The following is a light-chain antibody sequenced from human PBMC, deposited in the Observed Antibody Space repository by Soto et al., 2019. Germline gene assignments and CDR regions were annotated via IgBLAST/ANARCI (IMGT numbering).Light chain of an antibody. CDR2: LGS. CDR1: QSLLYSNGFNY. V-gene: IGKV2-28*01. J-gene: IGKJ1*01. CDR3: MQGRQRRT. Sequence: DFVMTQSPLSLPVTPGEPASISCTSSQSLLYSNGFNYLDWYLQKPRQSPQLLIFLGSRRASGVPDRCSASGAGTDFTLKISRVEAEDVGVYCCMQGRQRRTFGQGTRVDIK.